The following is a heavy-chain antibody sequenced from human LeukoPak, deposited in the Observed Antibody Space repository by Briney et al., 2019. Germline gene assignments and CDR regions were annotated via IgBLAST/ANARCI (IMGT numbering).Heavy chain of an antibody. CDR3: AKTIGRYSKFAG. D-gene: IGHD2-15*01. Sequence: GGSLRLSCAASGFTFNNNAMTCVRQAPGKGLEWVSSIGGVGSNKYYADSVKGRFTISRDNSKNMLDLQMNGLRAEDTAMYYCAKTIGRYSKFAGGGQGFLVTVSA. CDR2: IGGVGSNK. V-gene: IGHV3-23*01. CDR1: GFTFNNNA. J-gene: IGHJ4*02.